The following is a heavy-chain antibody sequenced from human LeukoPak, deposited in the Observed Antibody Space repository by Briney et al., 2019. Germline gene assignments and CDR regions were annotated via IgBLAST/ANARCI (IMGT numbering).Heavy chain of an antibody. V-gene: IGHV4-59*08. CDR2: IYYSGST. CDR3: ARLSQDGVIDI. J-gene: IGHJ3*02. CDR1: GGSISSYY. D-gene: IGHD2-15*01. Sequence: PSETLSLTCTASGGSISSYYWSWIRQPPGKGLEWIGYIYYSGSTNYNPSLKSRVTISVDTSKNQFSLKLSSVTAADTAVYYCARLSQDGVIDIWGQGTMVTVSS.